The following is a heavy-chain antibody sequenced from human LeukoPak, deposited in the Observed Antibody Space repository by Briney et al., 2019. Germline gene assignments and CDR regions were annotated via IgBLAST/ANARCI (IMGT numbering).Heavy chain of an antibody. V-gene: IGHV1-2*02. CDR1: GYTFTGYY. CDR2: INPNSGGT. CDR3: ARDKTYGFPPSY. D-gene: IGHD4-17*01. Sequence: ASVKVSCKASGYTFTGYYMHWVRQAPGQGLEWMGWINPNSGGTNYAQKFQGRVTMTRDTSISTAYMELSRLRSDDTAVYYCARDKTYGFPPSYWGQGTLVTVSS. J-gene: IGHJ4*02.